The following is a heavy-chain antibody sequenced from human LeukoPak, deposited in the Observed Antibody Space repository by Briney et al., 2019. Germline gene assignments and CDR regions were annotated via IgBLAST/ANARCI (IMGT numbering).Heavy chain of an antibody. CDR1: GGTFSSYA. Sequence: SVKVSCKASGGTFSSYANSWVRQAPGQGLEWVGGIIPIFGTANYAQKFQGRVTITADESTSTAYMELSSLRSEDTAVYYCARGLTVVTPYYFDYWGQGTLVTVSS. D-gene: IGHD4-23*01. CDR2: IIPIFGTA. CDR3: ARGLTVVTPYYFDY. V-gene: IGHV1-69*01. J-gene: IGHJ4*02.